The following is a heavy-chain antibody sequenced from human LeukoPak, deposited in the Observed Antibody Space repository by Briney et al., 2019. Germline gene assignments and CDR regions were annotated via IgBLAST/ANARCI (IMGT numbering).Heavy chain of an antibody. J-gene: IGHJ3*02. V-gene: IGHV4-59*08. CDR1: GGSISSYY. CDR2: IYYSGST. Sequence: SETLSLTCTVSGGSISSYYWSWIRQPPRKGLEWIGYIYYSGSTNYNPSLKSRVTISVDTSKNQFSLKLSSVTAADTAVYYCARSRARGWGSGYYYDDAFDIWGQGTMVTVSS. D-gene: IGHD3-22*01. CDR3: ARSRARGWGSGYYYDDAFDI.